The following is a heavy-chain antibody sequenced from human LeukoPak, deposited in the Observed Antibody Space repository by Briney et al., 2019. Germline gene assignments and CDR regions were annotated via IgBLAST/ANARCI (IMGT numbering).Heavy chain of an antibody. V-gene: IGHV4-34*01. J-gene: IGHJ4*02. D-gene: IGHD3-10*01. CDR1: GGSFSGYY. CDR2: INHSGST. CDR3: ARGRFPPPLWFGPYPGGYYFDY. Sequence: KSSETLSLTCAVYGGSFSGYYWSWIRQPPGKGLEWIGEINHSGSTNYNPSLKSRVTISVDTSKNQFSLKLSSVTAADTAAYYCARGRFPPPLWFGPYPGGYYFDYWGQGTLVTVSS.